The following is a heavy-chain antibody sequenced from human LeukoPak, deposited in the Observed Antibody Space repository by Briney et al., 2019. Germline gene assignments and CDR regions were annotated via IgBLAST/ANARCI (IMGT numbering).Heavy chain of an antibody. CDR3: ARPNITSYYDSRGYDAFDV. J-gene: IGHJ3*01. CDR2: IYPDDSDT. V-gene: IGHV5-51*01. CDR1: GYRFNAYW. D-gene: IGHD3-22*01. Sequence: GESLKISCKGSGYRFNAYWIAWVRQMPGKGLEWMGLIYPDDSDTRYSPSFQGQVTISADKSVRTAYLQWSSLKASDTAMYYCARPNITSYYDSRGYDAFDVWGKGTMVTVSS.